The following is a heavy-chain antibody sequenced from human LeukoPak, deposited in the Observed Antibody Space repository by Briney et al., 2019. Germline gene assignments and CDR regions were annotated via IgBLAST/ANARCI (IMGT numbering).Heavy chain of an antibody. J-gene: IGHJ3*02. D-gene: IGHD7-27*01. CDR1: GFTFSSYA. Sequence: PGGSLRLSCAASGFTFSSYAMHWVRQAPGKGLEWVAVISYDGSNKYYADSVKGRFTISRDNSKNTLYLQMNSLRAEDTAVYYCARQKNWAYAFDIRGQGTMVTVSS. CDR2: ISYDGSNK. V-gene: IGHV3-30-3*01. CDR3: ARQKNWAYAFDI.